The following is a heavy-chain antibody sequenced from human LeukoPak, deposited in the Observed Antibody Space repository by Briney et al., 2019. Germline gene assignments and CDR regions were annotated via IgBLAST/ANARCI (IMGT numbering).Heavy chain of an antibody. CDR2: VNDSGGT. J-gene: IGHJ6*03. Sequence: PSESLSLTCAVYIGSFSNYHWNWIRQTPAKGLEWIGEVNDSGGTNISPSLRSRVILSVDTSKNQFSLKLISVTVADTAVYYCARERAGERPRPLLNYYYMDVWGKGTTVTISS. CDR1: IGSFSNYH. D-gene: IGHD3-16*01. CDR3: ARERAGERPRPLLNYYYMDV. V-gene: IGHV4-34*01.